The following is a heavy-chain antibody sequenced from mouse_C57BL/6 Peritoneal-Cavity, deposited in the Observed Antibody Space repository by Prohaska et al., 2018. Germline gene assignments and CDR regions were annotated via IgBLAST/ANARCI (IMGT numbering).Heavy chain of an antibody. D-gene: IGHD4-1*01. CDR1: GFTFSDYY. J-gene: IGHJ1*03. CDR3: ARGGELGRYFDV. V-gene: IGHV5-16*01. CDR2: INYDGSST. Sequence: EVKLVESEGGLVQPGSSMKLSCTASGFTFSDYYMAWVRQVPEKGLEWVANINYDGSSTYYLDSLKSRFIISRENAKNILYLQMSSLKSADTATYYCARGGELGRYFDVWGTGTTVTVSS.